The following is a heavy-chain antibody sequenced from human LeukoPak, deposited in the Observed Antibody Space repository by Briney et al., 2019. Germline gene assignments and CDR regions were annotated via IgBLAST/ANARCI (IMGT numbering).Heavy chain of an antibody. V-gene: IGHV4-59*08. J-gene: IGHJ4*02. CDR3: ASESVALAGIDY. CDR2: ISYSGST. CDR1: GGSISDYY. D-gene: IGHD6-19*01. Sequence: SETLSLTCTVSGGSISDYYWSWIRRPPGKGLEWIGYISYSGSTNYNPSLKSRVTISVDTSKNRFSLKLSSVTAADTAVYYCASESVALAGIDYWGQGTLVTVSS.